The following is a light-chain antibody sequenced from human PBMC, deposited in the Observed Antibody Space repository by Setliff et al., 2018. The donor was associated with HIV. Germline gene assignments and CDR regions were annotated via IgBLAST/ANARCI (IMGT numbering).Light chain of an antibody. V-gene: IGLV1-40*01. J-gene: IGLJ1*01. Sequence: QSVLTQPPSVSGAPGQRVTLSCTGSRSNIGSPYDVHWYQQLPGAAPKLLIYANDNRPSGVPDRFSGSRSGTSVSLAIAGLQAEDEADYYCQSYDNILSGYVFGPGTKVTVL. CDR2: AND. CDR3: QSYDNILSGYV. CDR1: RSNIGSPYD.